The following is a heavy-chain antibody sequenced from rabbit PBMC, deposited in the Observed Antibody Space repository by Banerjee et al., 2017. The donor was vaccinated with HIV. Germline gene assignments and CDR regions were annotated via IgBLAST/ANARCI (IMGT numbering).Heavy chain of an antibody. CDR2: IYAGSSGST. V-gene: IGHV1S45*01. J-gene: IGHJ4*01. CDR3: ARGPNSYHYFNL. D-gene: IGHD6-1*01. CDR1: GFSFSSSYW. Sequence: QEQLEESGGDLVKPEGSLTLTCTASGFSFSSSYWICWVRQAPGKGLEWIACIYAGSSGSTYYASWAKGRFTISKTSSTTVTLQMTSLTAADTATYFCARGPNSYHYFNLWGQGTLVTVS.